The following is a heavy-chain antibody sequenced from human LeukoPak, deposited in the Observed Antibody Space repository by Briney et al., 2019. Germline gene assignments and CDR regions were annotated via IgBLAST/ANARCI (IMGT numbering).Heavy chain of an antibody. CDR2: ISSDGSSI. J-gene: IGHJ6*02. Sequence: GGSLRLSCAASGFTFSSYSMNWVRQAPGKGLEWVSSISSDGSSIYYADSLEGRFTISRDNAKNSLYLQMNSPRADDTAVYYCARPCLTEYYFYGMDVWGRGTTVTVSS. V-gene: IGHV3-21*01. CDR3: ARPCLTEYYFYGMDV. D-gene: IGHD1-20*01. CDR1: GFTFSSYS.